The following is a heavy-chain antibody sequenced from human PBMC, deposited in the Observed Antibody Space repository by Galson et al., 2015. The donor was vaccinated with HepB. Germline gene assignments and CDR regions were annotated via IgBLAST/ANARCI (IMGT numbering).Heavy chain of an antibody. V-gene: IGHV1-18*01. J-gene: IGHJ4*02. Sequence: SVKVSCKASGYTFSRYGISWVRQAPGQGLEWMGWISGDNANTNYARKLQGRVTMTTDTSTSTAYMALTSLRSDDTAVYYCARGGYSYGKFDYWGQGTLVTVSS. D-gene: IGHD5-18*01. CDR2: ISGDNANT. CDR3: ARGGYSYGKFDY. CDR1: GYTFSRYG.